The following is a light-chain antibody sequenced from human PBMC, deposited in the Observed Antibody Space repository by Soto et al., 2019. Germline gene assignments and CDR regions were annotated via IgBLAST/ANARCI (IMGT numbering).Light chain of an antibody. Sequence: EVVLTQSPVTLSLSPGKRATLSCRASQSSRGLLAWYQQKPGQAPRLLIYDAYNRATGIPPRFSGSVSGTDFTLTISSLEPEDSAVYYCQQRHMWPITFGQGTRLEIK. CDR3: QQRHMWPIT. V-gene: IGKV3-11*01. CDR2: DAY. J-gene: IGKJ5*01. CDR1: QSSRGL.